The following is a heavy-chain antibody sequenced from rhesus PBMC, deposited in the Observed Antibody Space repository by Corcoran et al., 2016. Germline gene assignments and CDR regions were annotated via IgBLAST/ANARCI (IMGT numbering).Heavy chain of an antibody. CDR1: GYSISSGYY. Sequence: QVQLQESGPGLVKPSETLSLTCAASGYSISSGYYCGWIRQPPGKGLEWIGSIYGSGGSNYLNPSLKSRVTLSVDTSKNQFSLKLSSVTAADTAVYYCARVGSSWSEWDTVGTEWYFDLWGPGTPITISS. D-gene: IGHD5-42*01. J-gene: IGHJ2*01. V-gene: IGHV4S14*01. CDR3: ARVGSSWSEWDTVGTEWYFDL. CDR2: IYGSGGSN.